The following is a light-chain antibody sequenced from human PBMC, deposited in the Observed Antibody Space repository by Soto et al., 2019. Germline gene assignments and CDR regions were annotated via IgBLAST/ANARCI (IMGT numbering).Light chain of an antibody. J-gene: IGKJ2*01. V-gene: IGKV1-39*01. CDR2: AAY. CDR1: QSVRWA. CDR3: HQTYSTPPT. Sequence: DVQVTQSPSFLSASVGDRVTITCRTSQSVRWALHWYQQKPGKSPALLIYAAYRLHNGVPSRFSASGSGTDFSLTITSLQPEDVATYICHQTYSTPPTFGQGTKIEIK.